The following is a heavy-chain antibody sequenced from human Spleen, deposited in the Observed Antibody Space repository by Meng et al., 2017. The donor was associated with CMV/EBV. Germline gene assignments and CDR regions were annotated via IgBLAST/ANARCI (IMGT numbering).Heavy chain of an antibody. CDR2: ITSDSSYI. CDR3: ARDFGSTTGTGS. Sequence: GALKISCGASGFSLSHYGMNWVRQAPGKGLEWVAAITSDSSYIFYADSVKGRFTISRDNARNSLFLQMTSLRAADTAVYYCARDFGSTTGTGSWGQGTLVTVSS. CDR1: GFSLSHYG. D-gene: IGHD1-1*01. V-gene: IGHV3-21*06. J-gene: IGHJ5*02.